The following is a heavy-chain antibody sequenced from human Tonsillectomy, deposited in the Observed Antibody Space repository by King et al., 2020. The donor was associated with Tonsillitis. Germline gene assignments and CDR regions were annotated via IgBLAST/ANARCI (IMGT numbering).Heavy chain of an antibody. D-gene: IGHD1-26*01. J-gene: IGHJ6*03. Sequence: VQLQESGPRLVKPSGTLSLTCAVSGGSISSSNWWSWVRQPPGKGLEWIGEIYHSGSTNYKPSLKSRVTISVDKSKNQFSLKLSSVTAADTAVYYCARLTILSGSSTALYYYYYMDVWGKGTTVTVSS. CDR1: GGSISSSNW. CDR2: IYHSGST. V-gene: IGHV4-4*02. CDR3: ARLTILSGSSTALYYYYYMDV.